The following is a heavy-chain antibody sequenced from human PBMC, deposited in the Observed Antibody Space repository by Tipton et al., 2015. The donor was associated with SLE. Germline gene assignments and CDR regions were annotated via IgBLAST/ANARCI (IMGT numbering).Heavy chain of an antibody. D-gene: IGHD5-18*01. CDR1: GGSFSGYY. J-gene: IGHJ4*02. V-gene: IGHV4-4*09. CDR2: IYTSGST. CDR3: AASGYSYAIGDY. Sequence: LRLSCAVYGGSFSGYYYTWIRQPAGKGLEWIGYIYTSGSTNYNPSLKSRVTISVDTSRNQFSLKLSSVTAADTAVYYCAASGYSYAIGDYWGQGTLVTVSS.